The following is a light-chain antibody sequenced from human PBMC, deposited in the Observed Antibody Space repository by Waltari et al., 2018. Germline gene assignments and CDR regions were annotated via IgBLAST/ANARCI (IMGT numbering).Light chain of an antibody. CDR1: QGIREA. CDR3: HHYYSSPP. J-gene: IGKJ1*01. Sequence: IQMTQSAHTLSASVGDRVTITCRASQGIREAVDGYQQKPGKAPKVLLFAASSSGSGVPSSFSGTGSESAFTLTISSLQALAFSTYYCHHYYSSPPFGQGTKVEI. V-gene: IGKV1-NL1*01. CDR2: AAS.